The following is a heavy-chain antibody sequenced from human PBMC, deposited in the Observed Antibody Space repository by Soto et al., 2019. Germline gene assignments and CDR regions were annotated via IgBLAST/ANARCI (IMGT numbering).Heavy chain of an antibody. CDR3: ARDAPEDGSYYYGMDV. Sequence: QVQLVESGGGVVQPGRSLRLSCAASGFTFSSYAMHWVRQAPGKGLEWVAVISYDGSNKYYADSVKGRFTISRDNSKNTIYLQMNSLRAEDTAVYYCARDAPEDGSYYYGMDVWGQGTTVTVSS. J-gene: IGHJ6*02. D-gene: IGHD1-26*01. CDR1: GFTFSSYA. CDR2: ISYDGSNK. V-gene: IGHV3-30-3*01.